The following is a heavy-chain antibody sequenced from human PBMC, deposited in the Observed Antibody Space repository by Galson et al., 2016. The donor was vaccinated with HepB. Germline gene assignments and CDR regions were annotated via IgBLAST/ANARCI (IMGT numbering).Heavy chain of an antibody. V-gene: IGHV4-4*02. Sequence: SETLSLTCAVSGASISRGNWWNRVRQPPGKGLEWIGEVYHSGSTSYNPSLKSRVTISVDKSKNQFSLNLSSVTAADTAVYYCARGMYYYDSREMAWGQGTLVTVSS. CDR2: VYHSGST. CDR3: ARGMYYYDSREMA. J-gene: IGHJ5*02. D-gene: IGHD3-22*01. CDR1: GASISRGNW.